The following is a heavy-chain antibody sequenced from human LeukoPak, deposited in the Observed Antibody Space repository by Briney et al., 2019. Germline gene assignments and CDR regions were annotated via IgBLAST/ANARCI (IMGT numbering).Heavy chain of an antibody. CDR2: ISGSGGST. J-gene: IGHJ6*03. CDR3: AKGGAVSSKSITMVRGTRRYYYYMDV. CDR1: GFTFSSYA. D-gene: IGHD3-10*01. Sequence: GGSLRLSCAASGFTFSSYAMSWVRQAPGKGLEWVSAISGSGGSTYYADSVKGRFTISRDNSKNTLYLQMNSLRAKDTAVYYCAKGGAVSSKSITMVRGTRRYYYYMDVWGKGTTVTISS. V-gene: IGHV3-23*01.